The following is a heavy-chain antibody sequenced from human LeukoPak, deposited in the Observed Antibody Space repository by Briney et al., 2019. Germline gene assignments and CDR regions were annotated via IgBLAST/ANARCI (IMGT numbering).Heavy chain of an antibody. CDR1: GFTFSSYT. Sequence: GSLRLSCAASGFTFSSYTMSWIRQPPGKGLEWIGEINHSGSTNYNPSLKSRVTISVDTSKNQFSLKLSSVTAADTAVYYCARGRTRYGGYVDYWGQGTLVTVSS. CDR3: ARGRTRYGGYVDY. CDR2: INHSGST. V-gene: IGHV4-34*01. D-gene: IGHD1-26*01. J-gene: IGHJ4*02.